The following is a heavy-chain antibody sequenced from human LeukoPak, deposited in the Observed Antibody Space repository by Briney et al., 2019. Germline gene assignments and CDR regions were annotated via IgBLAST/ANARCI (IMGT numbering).Heavy chain of an antibody. CDR3: ARSPSPYSSGWYFDY. J-gene: IGHJ4*02. Sequence: SQTLSLTCAISGDSVSINSAAWNWIRQSPSRGLEWLVRRYQRSKWYNDYAVSVKSRITINPDISKNQFSLQLNSVTPEDTAVYYCARSPSPYSSGWYFDYWGQGTLVTVSS. CDR1: GDSVSINSAA. V-gene: IGHV6-1*01. D-gene: IGHD6-19*01. CDR2: RYQRSKWYN.